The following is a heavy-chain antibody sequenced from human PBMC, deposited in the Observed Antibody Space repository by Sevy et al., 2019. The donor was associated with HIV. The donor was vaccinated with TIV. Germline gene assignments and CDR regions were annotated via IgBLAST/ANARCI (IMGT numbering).Heavy chain of an antibody. CDR3: ARGTSYYYDSSGSYFDY. Sequence: SETLSLTCAVYGGSFSGYYWSWIRQPPGKGLEWIGEINHSGSTNYNPSLKSRVTISVDTSKNQFSLKLSSVTAADTAVYYCARGTSYYYDSSGSYFDYWGQGTLVTVSS. D-gene: IGHD3-22*01. J-gene: IGHJ4*02. CDR1: GGSFSGYY. V-gene: IGHV4-34*01. CDR2: INHSGST.